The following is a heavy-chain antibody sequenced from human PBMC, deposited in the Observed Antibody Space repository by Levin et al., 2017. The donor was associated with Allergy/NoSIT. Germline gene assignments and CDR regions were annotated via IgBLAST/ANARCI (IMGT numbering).Heavy chain of an antibody. D-gene: IGHD1-1*01. CDR2: IYPGDSDT. CDR3: ARLGTRDLYYYMDV. V-gene: IGHV5-51*01. Sequence: GESLKISCQGSGYSFTSYWIGWVRQMPGKGLEWMGIIYPGDSDTRYSPPFQGQVTISADKSTSTAYLQWSSLKASDTAIYYCARLGTRDLYYYMDVWGKGTTVTVSS. CDR1: GYSFTSYW. J-gene: IGHJ6*03.